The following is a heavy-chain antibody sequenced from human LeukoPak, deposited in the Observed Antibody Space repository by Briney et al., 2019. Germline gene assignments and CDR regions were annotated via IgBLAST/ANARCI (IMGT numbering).Heavy chain of an antibody. CDR3: ARLGSGSYFRGAFDI. CDR1: GGSISSYY. Sequence: SETLSLTCTVSGGSISSYYWSWIRQPPGKGLEWIGYIYYSGSTNYNPSLKSRVTISVDTSKNQFSLKLSSVTAADTAVYYCARLGSGSYFRGAFDIWGQGTMVTVSS. D-gene: IGHD3-10*01. V-gene: IGHV4-59*01. J-gene: IGHJ3*02. CDR2: IYYSGST.